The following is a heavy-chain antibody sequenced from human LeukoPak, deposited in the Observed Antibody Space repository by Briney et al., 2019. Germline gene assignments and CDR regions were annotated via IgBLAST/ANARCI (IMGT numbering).Heavy chain of an antibody. CDR2: ISYDGSNK. J-gene: IGHJ4*02. CDR1: GFTFSSYA. Sequence: PGGSLRLSCAASGFTFSSYAMHWVRQAPGKGLEWVAVISYDGSNKYYADSVKGRFTISRDNSKNTLHLQMNSLRAEDTAVYYCARDFHSRGNYWGQGTLVTVSS. CDR3: ARDFHSRGNY. V-gene: IGHV3-30-3*01. D-gene: IGHD6-19*01.